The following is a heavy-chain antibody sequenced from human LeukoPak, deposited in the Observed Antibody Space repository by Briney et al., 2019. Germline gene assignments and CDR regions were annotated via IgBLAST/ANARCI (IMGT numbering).Heavy chain of an antibody. Sequence: PSETLSLTCAVYGGSFSGYYWSWIRQPPGKGLEWIEEINHSGSTKYNPSLKSRVTISVDASKNQFSLKLSSVTAADTAVYYCARLLRGGRDTPMVTMIVVRAKSGAFDIWGQGTMVTVSS. D-gene: IGHD3-22*01. V-gene: IGHV4-34*01. CDR2: INHSGST. CDR3: ARLLRGGRDTPMVTMIVVRAKSGAFDI. CDR1: GGSFSGYY. J-gene: IGHJ3*02.